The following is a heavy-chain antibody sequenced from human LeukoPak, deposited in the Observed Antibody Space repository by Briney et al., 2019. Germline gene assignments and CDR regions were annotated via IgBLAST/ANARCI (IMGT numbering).Heavy chain of an antibody. J-gene: IGHJ4*02. CDR3: ARGFGSGWSFDY. V-gene: IGHV1-8*03. D-gene: IGHD6-19*01. Sequence: ASVKVSCMASGYTFTSYYMHWVRQAPGQGLEWMGIINPNSGNTGYAQKFQGRVTITRNTSISTAYMELSSLRSEDTAVYYCARGFGSGWSFDYWGQGTLVTVSS. CDR1: GYTFTSYY. CDR2: INPNSGNT.